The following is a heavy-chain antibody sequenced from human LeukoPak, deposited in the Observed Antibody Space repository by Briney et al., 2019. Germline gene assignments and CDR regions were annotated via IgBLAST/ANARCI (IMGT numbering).Heavy chain of an antibody. CDR2: INSDGSST. V-gene: IGHV3-74*01. CDR3: ARRYCSGGSCYSGWHFDL. Sequence: GGSLRLSCAASGFIFRNFWMHWVRQAPGKGLVWVSRINSDGSSTDYADSVKGRFTISRDNAMNTLYLQMNSLRAEDTAVYYCARRYCSGGSCYSGWHFDLWGRGTLVTVSS. CDR1: GFIFRNFW. D-gene: IGHD2-15*01. J-gene: IGHJ2*01.